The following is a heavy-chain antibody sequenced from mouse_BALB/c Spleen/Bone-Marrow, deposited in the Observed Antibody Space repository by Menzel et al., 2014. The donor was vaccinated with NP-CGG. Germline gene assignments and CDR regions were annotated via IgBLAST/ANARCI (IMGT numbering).Heavy chain of an antibody. CDR3: ARDPLYYYA. J-gene: IGHJ3*01. D-gene: IGHD1-1*01. Sequence: EVKLVESGGGLVQPGGSLKLSCAASGFAFSSCGMSWVRQTPDKRLELVATINSNGGSTYYPDSVKGRFTISRDNAKNTLYLQTSSLKSEDTAMYYCARDPLYYYAWGQGTLVTVSA. CDR2: INSNGGST. CDR1: GFAFSSCG. V-gene: IGHV5-6-3*01.